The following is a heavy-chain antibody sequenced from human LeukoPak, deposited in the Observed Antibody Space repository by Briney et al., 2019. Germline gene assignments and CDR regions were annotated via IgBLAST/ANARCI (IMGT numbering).Heavy chain of an antibody. CDR3: AKDLFDYYDSSGYGSSSFDY. Sequence: GGSLRLSCAASGFTFSSYGMHWVRQAPGKGLEWVAFIRYDGSNKYYADSVKGRFTISRDNSKNTLYLQMNSLRAEDTAVYYCAKDLFDYYDSSGYGSSSFDYWGQGTLVTVSS. V-gene: IGHV3-30*02. CDR1: GFTFSSYG. J-gene: IGHJ4*02. D-gene: IGHD3-22*01. CDR2: IRYDGSNK.